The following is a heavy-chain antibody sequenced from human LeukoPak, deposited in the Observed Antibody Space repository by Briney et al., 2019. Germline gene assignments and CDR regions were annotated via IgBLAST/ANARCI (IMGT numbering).Heavy chain of an antibody. J-gene: IGHJ4*02. D-gene: IGHD7-27*01. CDR3: ARDPSLELGTGDY. CDR1: GFTFSSYA. V-gene: IGHV3-30-3*01. Sequence: GGSLRLSCAASGFTFSSYAMHWVRQAPGKGLEWVAVISYDGSNKYYADSVKGRFTISRDNSKNTLYLQMNSLRAEDTAVYYCARDPSLELGTGDYWGQGTLVTVSS. CDR2: ISYDGSNK.